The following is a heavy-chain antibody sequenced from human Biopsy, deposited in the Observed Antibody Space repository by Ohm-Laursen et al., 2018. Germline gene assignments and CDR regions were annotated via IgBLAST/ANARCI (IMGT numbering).Heavy chain of an antibody. J-gene: IGHJ4*02. D-gene: IGHD5-12*01. CDR2: VNIDGNIT. CDR1: GFTFNNSW. Sequence: GSLRLSCSASGFTFNNSWMHWVRQVPGKGLVWVSRVNIDGNITNYADSAKGRFTISRDNARNTLYLQMNSLRGEDMAVYYCAREESGQSGRYFDYWGPGTLVSVSS. CDR3: AREESGQSGRYFDY. V-gene: IGHV3-74*01.